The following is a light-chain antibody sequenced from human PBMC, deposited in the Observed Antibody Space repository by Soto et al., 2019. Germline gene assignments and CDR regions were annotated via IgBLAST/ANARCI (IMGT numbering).Light chain of an antibody. CDR1: QTISSW. CDR3: QHYNSYSEA. Sequence: DIQMTQSPSTLSASVGDRVTITCRASQTISSWLAWYQQLPGKAPKLLIYDAYTLETGVPSRFSGSGSGTDFTLTISSLQPGDFATYYCQHYNSYSEAFGQGTKVDIK. J-gene: IGKJ1*01. V-gene: IGKV1-5*01. CDR2: DAY.